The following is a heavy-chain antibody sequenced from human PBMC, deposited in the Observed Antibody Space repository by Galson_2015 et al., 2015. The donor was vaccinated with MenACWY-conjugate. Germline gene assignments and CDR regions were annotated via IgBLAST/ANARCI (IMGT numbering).Heavy chain of an antibody. CDR2: IKPDGSEQ. CDR3: VRPIMTFVAVRSLDY. V-gene: IGHV3-7*01. J-gene: IGHJ4*02. Sequence: SLRLSCAASGFPFYSYWMTWVRQAPGKGLEWVANIKPDGSEQYYGDSVRGRFTISRDNDKNSVFLQMNSLRPEDTAVYYCVRPIMTFVAVRSLDYWGQGTVVSVS. CDR1: GFPFYSYW. D-gene: IGHD3-3*02.